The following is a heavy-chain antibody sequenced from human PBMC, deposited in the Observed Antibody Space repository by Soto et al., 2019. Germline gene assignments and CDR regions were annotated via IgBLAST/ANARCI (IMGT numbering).Heavy chain of an antibody. CDR1: GGSISSSTYY. CDR2: IYYSGST. D-gene: IGHD2-2*02. Sequence: SETLSLTCTVSGGSISSSTYYWGWIRQPPGKGLEWIGSIYYSGSTYYNPSLKSRVTISVDTSKNQFSLKLRSVTAADTAVYYCARQTYIHYFDYWGQGTLVTVSS. CDR3: ARQTYIHYFDY. V-gene: IGHV4-39*01. J-gene: IGHJ4*02.